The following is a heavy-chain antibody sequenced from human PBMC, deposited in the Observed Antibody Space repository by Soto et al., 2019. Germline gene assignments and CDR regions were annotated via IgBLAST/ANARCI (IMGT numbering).Heavy chain of an antibody. V-gene: IGHV3-30-3*01. J-gene: IGHJ4*02. CDR3: ARVDYDFWSGYPFDY. D-gene: IGHD3-3*01. CDR2: ISYDGSNK. CDR1: GFTFSSYA. Sequence: QVQLVESGGGVVQPGRSLRLSCAASGFTFSSYAMHWVRQAPGNGLEWVAVISYDGSNKYYADSVKGRFTISRDNSKNTLYLQMNSLRAEDTAVYYCARVDYDFWSGYPFDYWGQGTLVTVSS.